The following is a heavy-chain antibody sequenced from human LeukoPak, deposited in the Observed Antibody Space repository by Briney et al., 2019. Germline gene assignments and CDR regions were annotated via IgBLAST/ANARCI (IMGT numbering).Heavy chain of an antibody. D-gene: IGHD5-12*01. V-gene: IGHV4-31*03. CDR3: ARCGYINKIIDY. CDR2: IYYSGST. Sequence: SQTLSLTCTVSGGSISSGGYYWSWIRQHPGKGLEWIGYIYYSGSTYYNPSLKSRVTISVDTSKNQFSLKLSSVTAADTAVYYCARCGYINKIIDYWGQGTLVTVSS. CDR1: GGSISSGGYY. J-gene: IGHJ4*02.